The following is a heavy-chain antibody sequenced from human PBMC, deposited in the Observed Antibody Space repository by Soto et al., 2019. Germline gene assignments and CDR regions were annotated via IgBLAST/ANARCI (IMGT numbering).Heavy chain of an antibody. D-gene: IGHD2-15*01. V-gene: IGHV3-21*01. Sequence: EVQLVESGGGLVKPGGSLRLSCAASGFTFSSYSMNWVRQAPGKGLEWVSSISSSSSYIYYADSVKGRFTISRDNAKNSLYLQMNILRAEDTAVYYCARSCSGGSCYTSRYAFDIWGQGTMVTVSS. CDR1: GFTFSSYS. CDR2: ISSSSSYI. J-gene: IGHJ3*02. CDR3: ARSCSGGSCYTSRYAFDI.